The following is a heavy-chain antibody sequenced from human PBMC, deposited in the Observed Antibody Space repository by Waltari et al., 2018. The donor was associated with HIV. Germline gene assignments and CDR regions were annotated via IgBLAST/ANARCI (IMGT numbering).Heavy chain of an antibody. Sequence: EVQLLESGGGLVQPGGSLRLSCATSGFIFSNYAMSWVRQAPGKGVEWVSTIRSIGDTTYYADSVKGRFTTTRANSKDTLYLQMNSLRAEDTAVYYCAKDSMGAIDVEDYFDFWGQGTLVTVSS. J-gene: IGHJ4*02. CDR3: AKDSMGAIDVEDYFDF. CDR1: GFIFSNYA. D-gene: IGHD1-26*01. V-gene: IGHV3-23*01. CDR2: IRSIGDTT.